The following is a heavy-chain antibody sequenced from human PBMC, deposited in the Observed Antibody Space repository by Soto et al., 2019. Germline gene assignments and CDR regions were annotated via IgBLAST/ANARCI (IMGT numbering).Heavy chain of an antibody. CDR1: GGTFISYA. Sequence: SVKVSSSASGGTFISYAISWVRQAPGQGLEWMGGIIPIFGTANYAQKFQGRVTITADESTSTAYMELSSLRSEDTAVYYCARLYYYGSGSYYSDEGNYYGMDVWGQGTTVTVSS. CDR2: IIPIFGTA. D-gene: IGHD3-10*01. CDR3: ARLYYYGSGSYYSDEGNYYGMDV. V-gene: IGHV1-69*13. J-gene: IGHJ6*02.